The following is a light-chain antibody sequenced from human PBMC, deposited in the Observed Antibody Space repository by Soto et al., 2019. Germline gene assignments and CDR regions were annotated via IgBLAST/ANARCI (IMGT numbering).Light chain of an antibody. J-gene: IGLJ1*01. CDR3: SSYAGTNNYV. V-gene: IGLV2-8*01. Sequence: QSALTQPPSASGSPGQSVTISCTGASSDVGAYNFVSWYQQHPGKAPKLMIYEVNKRPSGVPDRFSGSRSGNTASLTVSGLQAEDEADYYCSSYAGTNNYVFGPGTKLTVL. CDR2: EVN. CDR1: SSDVGAYNF.